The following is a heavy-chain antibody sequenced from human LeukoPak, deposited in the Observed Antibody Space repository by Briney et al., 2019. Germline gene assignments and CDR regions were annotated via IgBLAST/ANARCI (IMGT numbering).Heavy chain of an antibody. J-gene: IGHJ5*02. D-gene: IGHD1-26*01. Sequence: GASVKVSCKASGYAFTRHYMHWVRQAPGQGLEWMGLINPSGSSTIYAQKFQGRVTMTRDMSTSTDYMEPSSLRSEDTAVYYCARDNSVGDYAWWFDPWGQGTLVTVSS. CDR2: INPSGSST. V-gene: IGHV1-46*01. CDR3: ARDNSVGDYAWWFDP. CDR1: GYAFTRHY.